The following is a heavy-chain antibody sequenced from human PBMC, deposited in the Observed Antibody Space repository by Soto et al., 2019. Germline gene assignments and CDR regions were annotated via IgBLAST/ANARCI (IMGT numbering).Heavy chain of an antibody. CDR3: AKDRVGGTFYTPLGF. CDR1: GFTFSSYG. V-gene: IGHV3-30*02. J-gene: IGHJ4*02. Sequence: GGSLRLSCAASGFTFSSYGMHWVRQAPGKGLEWVAVIWYDGSNKYYADSVKGRFTISRDNSKNTLSLRLNTLKPEDTAVYHCAKDRVGGTFYTPLGFWGQGTLVTVSS. CDR2: IWYDGSNK. D-gene: IGHD1-7*01.